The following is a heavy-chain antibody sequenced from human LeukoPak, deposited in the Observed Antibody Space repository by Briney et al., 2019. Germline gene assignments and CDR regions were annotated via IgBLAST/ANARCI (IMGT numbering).Heavy chain of an antibody. Sequence: SETLSLTCTVSGGSIGGHTFYWDWIRQPPGKGLEWIATIYYNGNTFYNPSLKSRVAISIDMSKSQFSLHLSSVSAADTAVYYCARLTALAGHRGAFDIWGPGTMVTVSS. V-gene: IGHV4-39*01. J-gene: IGHJ3*02. CDR3: ARLTALAGHRGAFDI. CDR2: IYYNGNT. CDR1: GGSIGGHTFY. D-gene: IGHD6-19*01.